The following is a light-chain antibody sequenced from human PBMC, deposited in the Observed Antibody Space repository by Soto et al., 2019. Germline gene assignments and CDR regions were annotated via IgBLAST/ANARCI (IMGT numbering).Light chain of an antibody. Sequence: QMTQSPARVSASVGDIVRITRWASQSISRWLTWYQQKPGKAPKLLIYEASSLESGVPSRFSGSGSGTEFTLTIGGLQPDDFATYFCQKFNSYPITCGKGQRREIK. CDR2: EAS. CDR1: QSISRW. J-gene: IGKJ5*01. CDR3: QKFNSYPIT. V-gene: IGKV1-5*01.